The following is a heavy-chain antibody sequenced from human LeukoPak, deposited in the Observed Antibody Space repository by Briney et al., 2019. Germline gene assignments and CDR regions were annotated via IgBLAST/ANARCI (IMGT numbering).Heavy chain of an antibody. J-gene: IGHJ5*02. D-gene: IGHD3-10*01. Sequence: TSETLSLTCVVSGGALTGFYWSWIRQSPGRGLEWIGEINPSGSTIYNPSLKSRVNMSIDTTENSFSLKLSSVTAVGTAVYYCAKKRITMIRGAPFDPWGQGTPVAVSS. CDR1: GGALTGFY. CDR3: AKKRITMIRGAPFDP. CDR2: INPSGST. V-gene: IGHV4-34*01.